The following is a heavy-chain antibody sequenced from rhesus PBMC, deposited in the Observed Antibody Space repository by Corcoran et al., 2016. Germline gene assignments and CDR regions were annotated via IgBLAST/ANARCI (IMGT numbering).Heavy chain of an antibody. V-gene: IGHV4-127*01. CDR1: GYSISSGYG. D-gene: IGHD5-24*01. Sequence: QVQLQESGPGRVKPSETLSLTCAVSGYSISSGYGWSWIRQPPGKGLEWIGYIYGSGGGTNYNPSLKNRVTISIDTSKNQFSLKLSSVTAADTAVYYCAREGEGSYGLDSWGQGVVVTVSS. J-gene: IGHJ6*01. CDR2: IYGSGGGT. CDR3: AREGEGSYGLDS.